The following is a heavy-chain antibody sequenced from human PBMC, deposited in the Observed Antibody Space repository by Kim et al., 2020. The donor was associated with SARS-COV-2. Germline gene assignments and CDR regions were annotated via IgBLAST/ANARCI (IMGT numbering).Heavy chain of an antibody. CDR1: GFTFSNAW. CDR2: IKSKTDGGTT. D-gene: IGHD3-10*01. J-gene: IGHJ4*02. V-gene: IGHV3-15*01. CDR3: TTAPYYYGSGSYGPHSTLN. Sequence: GGSLRLSCAASGFTFSNAWMSWVRQAPGKGLEWVGRIKSKTDGGTTDYAAPVKGRFTISRDDSKNTLYLQMNSLKTEDTAVYYCTTAPYYYGSGSYGPHSTLNCGQGTLVTVSS.